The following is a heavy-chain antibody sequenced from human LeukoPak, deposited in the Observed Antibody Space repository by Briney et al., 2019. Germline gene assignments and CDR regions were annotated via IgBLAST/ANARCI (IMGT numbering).Heavy chain of an antibody. CDR1: GGSISSYY. CDR3: ARLGYDSSGYYYNQLDY. V-gene: IGHV4-59*08. J-gene: IGHJ4*02. D-gene: IGHD3-22*01. Sequence: PSETLSLTCTVSGGSISSYYWSWIRQPPGKGLEWIGYIYYSGSTNYNPSLKSRVTISVDTSKNQFSLKLSSVTAADTAVYYCARLGYDSSGYYYNQLDYWGQGTLVTVSS. CDR2: IYYSGST.